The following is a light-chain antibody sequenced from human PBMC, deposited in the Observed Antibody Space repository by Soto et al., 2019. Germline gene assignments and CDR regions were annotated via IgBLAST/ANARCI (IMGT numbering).Light chain of an antibody. V-gene: IGLV1-40*01. Sequence: QSVLTQPPSVTGAPGQRVTISCTGSHSDIGAGYGVHWYQQFPHSAPKLLIYDTTNRPSGVPDRFSGSRSGTSASLAITGLQAEDEADYYCQSFDSALLAYVFGTGTKVTVL. CDR3: QSFDSALLAYV. J-gene: IGLJ1*01. CDR1: HSDIGAGYG. CDR2: DTT.